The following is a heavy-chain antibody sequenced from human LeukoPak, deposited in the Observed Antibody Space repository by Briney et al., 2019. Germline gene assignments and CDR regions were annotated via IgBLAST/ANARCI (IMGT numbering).Heavy chain of an antibody. D-gene: IGHD6-13*01. CDR2: IYTSGST. V-gene: IGHV4-4*07. CDR3: GAGTDYYYYYRDV. J-gene: IGHJ6*03. CDR1: GGSISSYY. Sequence: PSETLSLTCTVSGGSISSYYWSWIRQPAGKGREWIGRIYTSGSTNYDPSLKSRVTMLVDTSKNQFSLKLSSVTAADTAVYYCGAGTDYYYYYRDVWGKGTTVTVSS.